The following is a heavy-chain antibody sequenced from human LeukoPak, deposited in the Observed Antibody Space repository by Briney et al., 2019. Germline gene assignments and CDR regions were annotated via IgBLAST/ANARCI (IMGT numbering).Heavy chain of an antibody. Sequence: RASETLSLTCAVSGGSLRDHYWSWIRQVPGEGLEWIGEINDSGNTNYNPSLEGRVTLSVDPSKNQFSLKMRSVTAADTSIYYCARPYCSRGSCYRDFDYWGQGTLVTVSS. D-gene: IGHD2-15*01. CDR2: INDSGNT. V-gene: IGHV4-34*01. CDR1: GGSLRDHY. J-gene: IGHJ4*02. CDR3: ARPYCSRGSCYRDFDY.